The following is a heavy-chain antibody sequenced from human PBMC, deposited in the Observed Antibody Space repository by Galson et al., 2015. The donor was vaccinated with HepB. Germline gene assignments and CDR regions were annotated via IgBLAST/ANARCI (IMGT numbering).Heavy chain of an antibody. CDR1: GFTFGDYN. D-gene: IGHD4-17*01. V-gene: IGHV3-48*04. CDR3: ARDSTATFDF. J-gene: IGHJ4*02. CDR2: ISRTGSTI. Sequence: SLRLSCAASGFTFGDYNMNWVRQGPGKGLDWIAYISRTGSTIYYADSVRGRFTISRDNARNSLFLQMSSLTAEDTAVYYCARDSTATFDFWGQGTLVTVSS.